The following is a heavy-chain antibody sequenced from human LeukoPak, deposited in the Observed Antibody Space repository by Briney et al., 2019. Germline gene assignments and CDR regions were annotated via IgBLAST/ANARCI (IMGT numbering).Heavy chain of an antibody. D-gene: IGHD6-19*01. CDR3: ARGVYTGVAGTDY. Sequence: KSSETLSLTCTVSGGSISSGSYYWSWIRQPAGKGLEWIGRIYTSGSTNYNPSLKSRVTISLDTSKNQFSLKLKSITAADTAVYYCARGVYTGVAGTDYWGQGILVTVST. CDR2: IYTSGST. J-gene: IGHJ4*02. V-gene: IGHV4-61*02. CDR1: GGSISSGSYY.